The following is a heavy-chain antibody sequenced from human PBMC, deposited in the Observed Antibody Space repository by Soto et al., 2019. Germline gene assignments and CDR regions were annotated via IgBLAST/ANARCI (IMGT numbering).Heavy chain of an antibody. CDR1: GGSISSSSYY. CDR3: ASKRYCSGGSCYDDY. Sequence: QLHLQESGPGLVKPSETMSLTCTVSGGSISSSSYYWGWIRQPPGKGLEWIGSIYYSGSTYYNPSLKSRVTISVDTSKNQFSLKLSSVTAADTAVYYCASKRYCSGGSCYDDYWGQGTLVTVSS. V-gene: IGHV4-39*01. CDR2: IYYSGST. J-gene: IGHJ4*02. D-gene: IGHD2-15*01.